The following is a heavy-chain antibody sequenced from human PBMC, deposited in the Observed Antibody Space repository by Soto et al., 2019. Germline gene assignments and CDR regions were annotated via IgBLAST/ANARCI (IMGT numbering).Heavy chain of an antibody. CDR3: ARDNWFSSSSCRVYYGMDV. V-gene: IGHV1-69*01. Sequence: QVQLVQSGAEVKKPGSSVKVSCTASGGTFSSYAISWVRQAPGQGLEWLGGIIPIFGTANYAQKFQGRVTITADESTRTAYMELSSLRSEDTAVYYCARDNWFSSSSCRVYYGMDVWGQGTTVTVSS. D-gene: IGHD6-6*01. CDR2: IIPIFGTA. J-gene: IGHJ6*02. CDR1: GGTFSSYA.